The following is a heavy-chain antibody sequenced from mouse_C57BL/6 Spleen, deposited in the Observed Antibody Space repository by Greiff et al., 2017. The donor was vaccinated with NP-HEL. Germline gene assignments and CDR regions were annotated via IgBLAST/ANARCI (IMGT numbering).Heavy chain of an antibody. J-gene: IGHJ1*03. V-gene: IGHV1-18*01. Sequence: VQLKQSGPELVKPGASVKIPCKASGYTFTDYNMDWVKQSHGKSLEWIGDINPNNGGTIYNQKFKGKATLTVDKSSSTAYMELRSLTSEDTAVYDCARDYYGSSSWYFDVWGTGTTVTVSS. CDR1: GYTFTDYN. CDR3: ARDYYGSSSWYFDV. CDR2: INPNNGGT. D-gene: IGHD1-1*01.